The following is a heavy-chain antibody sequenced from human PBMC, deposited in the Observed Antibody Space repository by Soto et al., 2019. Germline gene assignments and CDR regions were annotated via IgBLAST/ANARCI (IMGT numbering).Heavy chain of an antibody. V-gene: IGHV3-21*01. CDR1: GFTFSSYS. CDR3: ARDGSDYYYGMDV. CDR2: ISSSSSYI. J-gene: IGHJ6*02. Sequence: PGGSLRLSCAASGFTFSSYSMNCVRQAPGKGLEWVSSISSSSSYIYYADSVKGRFTISRDNAKNSLYLQMNSLRAEDTAVYYCARDGSDYYYGMDVWGQGTTVTVSS.